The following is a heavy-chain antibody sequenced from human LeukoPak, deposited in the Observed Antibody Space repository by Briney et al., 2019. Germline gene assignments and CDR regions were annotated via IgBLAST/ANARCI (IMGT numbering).Heavy chain of an antibody. CDR1: GGSISSYY. CDR2: ISYSAGT. V-gene: IGHV4-59*01. Sequence: SETLSLTCTVSGGSISSYYWSWIRQPPGKGLEWIAYISYSAGTNYNPSLKSRVTISVYTSKNQFTLKLRSVTAADTAVYYCARDGTRYDILTGYPLAVGAFDIRGQGTMFTVSS. D-gene: IGHD3-9*01. J-gene: IGHJ3*02. CDR3: ARDGTRYDILTGYPLAVGAFDI.